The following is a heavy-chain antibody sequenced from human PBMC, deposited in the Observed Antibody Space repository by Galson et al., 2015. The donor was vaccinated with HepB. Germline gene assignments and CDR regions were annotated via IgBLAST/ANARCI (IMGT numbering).Heavy chain of an antibody. D-gene: IGHD5-18*01. CDR2: IYPGDSDT. V-gene: IGHV5-51*01. J-gene: IGHJ6*02. Sequence: QSGAEVKKPGESPKISCKGSGYSFTSYWIGWVRQMPGKGLEWMGIIYPGDSDTRYSPSFQGQVTISADKSISTAYLQWSSLKASDTAMYYCARHGAVGLWLRPGYYYYGMDVWGQGTLVTVSS. CDR3: ARHGAVGLWLRPGYYYYGMDV. CDR1: GYSFTSYW.